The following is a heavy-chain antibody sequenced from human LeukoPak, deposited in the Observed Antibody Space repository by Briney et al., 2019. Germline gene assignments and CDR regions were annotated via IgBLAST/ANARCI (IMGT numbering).Heavy chain of an antibody. CDR1: GFTVRSFW. CDR2: IKQDGREK. D-gene: IGHD6-13*01. CDR3: ARHSSNWEFDQ. V-gene: IGHV3-7*04. J-gene: IGHJ4*02. Sequence: AGGSLRLSCAAAGFTVRSFWVRWISLAPGKGLEWVANIKQDGREKYYVDSAKGRFTISRDNAKNSLYLQMSSLRAEDTAAYYCARHSSNWEFDQWGQGTLVIVSS.